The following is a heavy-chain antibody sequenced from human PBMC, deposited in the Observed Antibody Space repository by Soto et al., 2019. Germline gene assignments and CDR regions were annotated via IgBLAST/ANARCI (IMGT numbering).Heavy chain of an antibody. D-gene: IGHD6-19*01. CDR2: IFHSGRV. J-gene: IGHJ4*02. Sequence: QVLLQESGPGLVQPSGTLSLSCAVSGGSVSSSFFWGWVRQPPGKGLEWIGDIFHSGRVNYNQSLKSRVTISIDKCKTQFSLELNSVTTADTAVYYCARSFGWYAIDYWGQGTLVIVSS. CDR3: ARSFGWYAIDY. CDR1: GGSVSSSFF. V-gene: IGHV4-4*02.